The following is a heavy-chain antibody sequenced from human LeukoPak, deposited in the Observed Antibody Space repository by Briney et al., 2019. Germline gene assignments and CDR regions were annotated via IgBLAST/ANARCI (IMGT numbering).Heavy chain of an antibody. CDR3: ARDNSSGFVGFDY. Sequence: GASVKVSCKASGYTFTGYYMHWVRQAPGQGLEWMGWINPNSGGTNYAQKFQGWVTMTRDTSISTAYMELSRLRSDDTAVYYCARDNSSGFVGFDYWGQGTLVTVSS. J-gene: IGHJ4*02. D-gene: IGHD6-19*01. CDR1: GYTFTGYY. CDR2: INPNSGGT. V-gene: IGHV1-2*04.